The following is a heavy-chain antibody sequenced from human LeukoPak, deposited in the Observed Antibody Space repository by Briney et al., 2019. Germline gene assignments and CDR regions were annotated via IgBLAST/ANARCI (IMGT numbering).Heavy chain of an antibody. CDR3: ARTLYYYDSSGYYNWFDP. CDR1: GYTFTSYD. D-gene: IGHD3-22*01. V-gene: IGHV1-8*01. Sequence: GASVKVSCKASGYTFTSYDINWVRQATGQGLEWMGWMNPNSGNTGYAQKFQGRVTMTRDTSISTAYMELSRLRSDDTAVYYCARTLYYYDSSGYYNWFDPWGQGTLVTVSS. CDR2: MNPNSGNT. J-gene: IGHJ5*02.